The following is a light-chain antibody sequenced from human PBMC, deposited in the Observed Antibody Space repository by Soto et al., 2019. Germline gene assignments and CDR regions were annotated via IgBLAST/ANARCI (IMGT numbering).Light chain of an antibody. CDR1: SSNIGGNT. Sequence: QSVLTQPPSASGTPGQRVTISCSGSSSNIGGNTVNWYQQLPGTAPKLLIFGNTQRPSGVPDRFSGSKSGTSASLAITGLQAEDEADYYCQSYDSSLSGSKVFGGGTKLTVL. CDR2: GNT. V-gene: IGLV1-44*01. CDR3: QSYDSSLSGSKV. J-gene: IGLJ2*01.